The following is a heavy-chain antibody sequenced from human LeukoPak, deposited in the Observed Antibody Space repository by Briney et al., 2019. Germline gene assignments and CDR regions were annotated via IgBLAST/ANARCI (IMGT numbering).Heavy chain of an antibody. CDR2: ISSSSSTI. D-gene: IGHD6-6*01. V-gene: IGHV3-48*02. Sequence: GGSLRLSCAASGFTFSRYSMNWVRQAPGKGLEWVSYISSSSSTIYYAGYVKGGLTLSRDSAKNSLYLQMNRLRDEHTAVYYCVRVAARPMAVDYREQGTMATVSS. J-gene: IGHJ4*02. CDR1: GFTFSRYS. CDR3: VRVAARPMAVDY.